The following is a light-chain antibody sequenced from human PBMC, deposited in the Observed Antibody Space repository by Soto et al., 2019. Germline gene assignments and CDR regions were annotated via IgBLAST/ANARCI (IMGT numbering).Light chain of an antibody. CDR3: QQYGSSGGIT. V-gene: IGKV3-20*01. Sequence: RASQSVSNNYLAWYQQKPGQAPRLLIYGASNRATGIPDRFSGSGSGTDFTLTITRLEPEDSAMYYCQQYGSSGGITFGHGTRLEIK. J-gene: IGKJ5*01. CDR1: QSVSNNY. CDR2: GAS.